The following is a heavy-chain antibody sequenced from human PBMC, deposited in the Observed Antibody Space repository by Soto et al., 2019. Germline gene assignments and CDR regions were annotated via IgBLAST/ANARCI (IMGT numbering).Heavy chain of an antibody. D-gene: IGHD3-10*01. CDR1: GGSISSGDYY. Sequence: PSETLSLTCTVSGGSISSGDYYWSWIRQPPGKGLECVGTIYYDGSAYYNPSLKSRVTISIDTSKSQFYLKLTSVTAADTAIYYCATRFYSSGVLFDYWGPGTQVTVSS. J-gene: IGHJ4*02. V-gene: IGHV4-39*07. CDR2: IYYDGSA. CDR3: ATRFYSSGVLFDY.